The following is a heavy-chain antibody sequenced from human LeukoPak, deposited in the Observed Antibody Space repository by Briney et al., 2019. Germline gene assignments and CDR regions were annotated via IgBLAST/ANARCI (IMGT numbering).Heavy chain of an antibody. Sequence: SETLSLTCGVSGGSISSHYWSWIRQPPGKGLEWIGYIYYSGSTKNNPPLKSRVTISVDTSKNQFSLKLSSVTAADKAVYYCARGGTTVTPGLLWFDPWGQGTLVTVSS. J-gene: IGHJ5*02. V-gene: IGHV4-59*11. CDR1: GGSISSHY. D-gene: IGHD4-17*01. CDR3: ARGGTTVTPGLLWFDP. CDR2: IYYSGST.